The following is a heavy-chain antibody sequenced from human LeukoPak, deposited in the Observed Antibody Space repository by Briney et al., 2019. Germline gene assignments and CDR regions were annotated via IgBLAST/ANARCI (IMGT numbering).Heavy chain of an antibody. D-gene: IGHD3-16*01. CDR3: AEEGSRRRFDFDS. CDR1: GFTFSNFA. Sequence: PGGSLRLSCAASGFTFSNFAMSWFRQAPGRGLEWVSAAGTATDTSYADSVKGRFTISRDNSKNTLYLQMNSLGAEDTAVYYCAEEGSRRRFDFDSWGRGTLVTVSS. V-gene: IGHV3-23*01. CDR2: AGTATDT. J-gene: IGHJ4*02.